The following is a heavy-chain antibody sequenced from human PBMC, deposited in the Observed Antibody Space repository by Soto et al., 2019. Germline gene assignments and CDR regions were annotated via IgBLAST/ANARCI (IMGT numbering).Heavy chain of an antibody. CDR3: ATTYRGGFSSSWYNYGMDV. J-gene: IGHJ6*02. D-gene: IGHD6-13*01. CDR2: IIPIFGTA. CDR1: GYTFTSYG. Sequence: SVKVSCKASGYTFTSYGISWVRQAPGQGLEWMGGIIPIFGTANYAQKFQGRVTITADESTSTAYMELSSLRSEDTAVYYCATTYRGGFSSSWYNYGMDVWGQGTTVTVSS. V-gene: IGHV1-69*13.